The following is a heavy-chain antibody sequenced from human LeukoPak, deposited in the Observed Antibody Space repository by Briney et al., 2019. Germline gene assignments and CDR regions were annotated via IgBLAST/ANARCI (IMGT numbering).Heavy chain of an antibody. CDR3: ARELLLDYYFYYGMDV. CDR1: GFTFSSYT. CDR2: ITSISTYI. V-gene: IGHV3-21*01. J-gene: IGHJ6*02. Sequence: GGSLRLSCAASGFTFSSYTMNWVRQAPGKGLEWVSSITSISTYIYYGDSVKGRFTISRDNTKNSLYLQMNSLRAEDTAVYYCARELLLDYYFYYGMDVWGQGTTVTVSS.